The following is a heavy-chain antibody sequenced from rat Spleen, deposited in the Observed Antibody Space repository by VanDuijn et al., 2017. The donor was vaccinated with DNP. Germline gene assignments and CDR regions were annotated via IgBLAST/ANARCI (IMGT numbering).Heavy chain of an antibody. CDR1: GFTFNKDW. Sequence: EVQLVESGGDPVQPGGSLTLSCVVSGFTFNKDWMTWVRQVPGKGLEWVASITTGGEITYYGDSVKGRFTISRDNAKNTLYLQMNSLRSEDMATYYCARWYSSGFCFDYWGQGVMVTVSS. CDR2: ITTGGEIT. V-gene: IGHV5-31*01. CDR3: ARWYSSGFCFDY. J-gene: IGHJ2*01. D-gene: IGHD4-3*01.